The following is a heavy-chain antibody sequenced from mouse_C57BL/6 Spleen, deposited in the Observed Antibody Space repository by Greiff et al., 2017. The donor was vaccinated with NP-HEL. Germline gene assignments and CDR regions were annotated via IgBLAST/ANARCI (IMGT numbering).Heavy chain of an antibody. CDR2: IDPETGGT. Sequence: LVESGAELVRPGASVTLSCKASGYTFTDYEMHWVKQTPVHGLEWIGAIDPETGGTAYNQKFKGKAILTADKSSSTAYMELRSLTSEDSAVYYCTVRWFAYWGQGTLVTVSA. V-gene: IGHV1-15*01. J-gene: IGHJ3*01. D-gene: IGHD1-1*01. CDR1: GYTFTDYE. CDR3: TVRWFAY.